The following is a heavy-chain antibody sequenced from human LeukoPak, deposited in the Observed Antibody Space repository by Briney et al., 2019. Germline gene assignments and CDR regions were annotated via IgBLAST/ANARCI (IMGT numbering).Heavy chain of an antibody. V-gene: IGHV4-39*07. CDR2: IYYSGST. D-gene: IGHD6-19*01. CDR1: GGSISSSSYY. CDR3: ARDRVAGNYYYYYMDV. Sequence: SETLSLTCIVSGGSISSSSYYWGWIRQPPGKGLEWIGSIYYSGSTYYNPSLKSRVTTSVDTSKKQFSLKLSSVTAADTAVYYCARDRVAGNYYYYYMDVWGKGTTVTISS. J-gene: IGHJ6*03.